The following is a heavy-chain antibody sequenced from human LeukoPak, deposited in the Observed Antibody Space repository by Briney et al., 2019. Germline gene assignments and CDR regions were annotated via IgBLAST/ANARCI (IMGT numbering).Heavy chain of an antibody. V-gene: IGHV3-7*03. CDR3: ARSVDKGTVDY. CDR1: GFSFSSW. CDR2: INQDGGET. Sequence: GGSLRLSCAASGFSFSSWMAWVRQAPGQGLEWVANINQDGGETYYVDSVQGRFTISRDNAKNSLFLQMKSLRAEDTAVYCARSVDKGTVDYWGQGTLVTVSS. J-gene: IGHJ4*02. D-gene: IGHD5-12*01.